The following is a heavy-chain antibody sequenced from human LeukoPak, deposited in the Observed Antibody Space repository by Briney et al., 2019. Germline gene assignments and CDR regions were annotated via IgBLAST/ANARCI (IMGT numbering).Heavy chain of an antibody. Sequence: SETLSLTCAVNGRSFSGYYWSWIRQPPGKGLEWIGEINHSGSTNYNPSLKSRVTISVDTSKNQFSLKLSSVTAADTAVYYCARSRILPPYYYYGMDVWGQGTTVTVSS. J-gene: IGHJ6*02. CDR3: ARSRILPPYYYYGMDV. V-gene: IGHV4-34*01. CDR1: GRSFSGYY. CDR2: INHSGST. D-gene: IGHD3-3*01.